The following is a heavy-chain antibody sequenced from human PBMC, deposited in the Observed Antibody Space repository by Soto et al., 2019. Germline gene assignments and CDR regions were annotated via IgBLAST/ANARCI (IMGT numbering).Heavy chain of an antibody. CDR2: ISSSSSYI. CDR3: ARGEYNWNDVDYYYGMDV. J-gene: IGHJ6*02. CDR1: GFTFSSYT. D-gene: IGHD1-1*01. V-gene: IGHV3-21*01. Sequence: EVQLVESGGGLVKPGGSLRLSCAASGFTFSSYTMNWVRQAPGKGLEWVSSISSSSSYIYYADSVKGRFTISRDNAKNSLYLQMNSLRAEDMAVYYCARGEYNWNDVDYYYGMDVWGQGTTVTVSS.